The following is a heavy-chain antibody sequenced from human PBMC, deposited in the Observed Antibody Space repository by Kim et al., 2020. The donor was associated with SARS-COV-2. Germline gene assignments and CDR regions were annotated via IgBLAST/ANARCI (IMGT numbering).Heavy chain of an antibody. Sequence: AASVKGRFTISRDDSKNTAYLQMNSLKTEDTAVYYCTGYYDFWSGYSHDYWGQGTLVTVSS. V-gene: IGHV3-73*01. CDR3: TGYYDFWSGYSHDY. D-gene: IGHD3-3*01. J-gene: IGHJ4*02.